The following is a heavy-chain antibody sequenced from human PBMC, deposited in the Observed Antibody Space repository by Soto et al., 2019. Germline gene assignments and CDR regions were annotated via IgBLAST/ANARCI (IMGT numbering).Heavy chain of an antibody. CDR2: IYHSGST. D-gene: IGHD3-22*01. J-gene: IGHJ4*02. CDR3: ASYYYDSSGYSYFDY. CDR1: GGSISSGGYS. Sequence: SETLSLTCAVSGGSISSGGYSWSWIRQPPGKGLEWIGYIYHSGSTYYNPSLKSRVTISVDRSKNQFSLKLSSVTAADTAVYYCASYYYDSSGYSYFDYWGQGTLVTVSS. V-gene: IGHV4-30-2*01.